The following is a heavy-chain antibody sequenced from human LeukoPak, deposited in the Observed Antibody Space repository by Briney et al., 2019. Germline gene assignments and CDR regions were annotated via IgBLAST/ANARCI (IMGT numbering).Heavy chain of an antibody. Sequence: SETLSLTCAVYGGSFSGYYWSWIRQPPGKGLEWIGEINHSGSTNYNPSLKSRVTISVDTSKNQFSLRLTSVTAADTAVYYCARVAYFGSDWGQGTLVTVSS. CDR2: INHSGST. CDR1: GGSFSGYY. D-gene: IGHD3-10*01. V-gene: IGHV4-34*01. J-gene: IGHJ4*02. CDR3: ARVAYFGSD.